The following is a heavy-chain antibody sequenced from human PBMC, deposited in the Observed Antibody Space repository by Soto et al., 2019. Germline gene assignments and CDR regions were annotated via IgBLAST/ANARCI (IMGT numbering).Heavy chain of an antibody. CDR2: IYWDDDK. CDR3: AHRVLRTVFGLVTTTAIYFDF. CDR1: GFSLTTSGVG. V-gene: IGHV2-5*02. D-gene: IGHD3-3*01. Sequence: QITLNESGPTQVKPRQTLTLTCTFSGFSLTTSGVGVGWIRQSPGKATEWLALIYWDDDKRYSTALKSRLTITKDTSKNQVVQTMADLDPADTATYYCAHRVLRTVFGLVTTTAIYFDFWGQGTPVAVSS. J-gene: IGHJ4*02.